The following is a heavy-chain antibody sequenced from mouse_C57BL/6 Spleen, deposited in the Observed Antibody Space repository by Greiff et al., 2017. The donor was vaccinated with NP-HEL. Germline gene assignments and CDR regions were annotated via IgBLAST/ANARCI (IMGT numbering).Heavy chain of an antibody. CDR1: GYAFTNYL. J-gene: IGHJ4*01. Sequence: QVQLQQSGAELVRPGTSVKVSCKASGYAFTNYLIEWVKQRPGQGLEWIGVINPGSGGTNYNEKFKGKATLTADKSSSTAYMQLSSLTSEDSAVYFCARDFHYYGSSYGAMDYWGQGTSVTVSS. CDR2: INPGSGGT. D-gene: IGHD1-1*01. CDR3: ARDFHYYGSSYGAMDY. V-gene: IGHV1-54*01.